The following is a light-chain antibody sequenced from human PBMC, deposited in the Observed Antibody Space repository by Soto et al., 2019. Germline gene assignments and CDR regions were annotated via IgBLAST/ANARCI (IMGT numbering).Light chain of an antibody. V-gene: IGLV2-8*01. J-gene: IGLJ2*01. CDR2: DVN. CDR1: SSDDGGYNY. Sequence: QSALTQPPSASGSPGQSVTISFTGTSSDDGGYNYDSWYRQHPGKAPQLIIYDVNKPPSGVPDRFSGSKSGNTASRTVSGLQAEDEADYFCNSYGGTKHYVVFGGGTKLAVL. CDR3: NSYGGTKHYVV.